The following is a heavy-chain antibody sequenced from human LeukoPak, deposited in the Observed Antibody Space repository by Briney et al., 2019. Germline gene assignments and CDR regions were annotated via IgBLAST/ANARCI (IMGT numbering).Heavy chain of an antibody. D-gene: IGHD3-22*01. Sequence: GGSLRLSCAASGFTVSSNYMSWVRQAPGKGLEWVSVIYSGSSTYYADSVKGRFTISRDNSKNTLYLQMNSLRSDDTAVYYCARALDYYDSSGYKRGKLSDAFDIWGQGTMVTVSS. J-gene: IGHJ3*02. CDR1: GFTVSSNY. CDR2: IYSGSST. V-gene: IGHV3-53*05. CDR3: ARALDYYDSSGYKRGKLSDAFDI.